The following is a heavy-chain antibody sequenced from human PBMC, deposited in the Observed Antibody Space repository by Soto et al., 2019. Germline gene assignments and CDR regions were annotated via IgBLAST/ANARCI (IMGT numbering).Heavy chain of an antibody. CDR3: AIDMWEHENY. Sequence: PGGSLRLSCVASGLSVRNNYVSWVRQAPGKGLEWVSVIYSDGTTYYANSVRGRFTLSRDNFKNTLYFQMNSLRAEDTAVYYCAIDMWEHENYWGQGTLVTVSS. D-gene: IGHD1-26*01. V-gene: IGHV3-53*01. CDR1: GLSVRNNY. CDR2: IYSDGTT. J-gene: IGHJ4*02.